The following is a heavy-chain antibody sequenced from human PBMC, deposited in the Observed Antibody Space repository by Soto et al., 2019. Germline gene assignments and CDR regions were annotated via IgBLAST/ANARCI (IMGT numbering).Heavy chain of an antibody. CDR2: IYYSGTT. J-gene: IGHJ4*02. V-gene: IGHV4-59*01. CDR3: ARNRGSLGFDY. Sequence: QVQLQESGPGLVKPSETLSLSCTVSGGSISSYFWNWIRQPPGKGLEWIGSIYYSGTTNYNPSLKSRVTISIDTSTNQFSLRLSSVTAADTAVYYCARNRGSLGFDYWGQGALFTVSS. CDR1: GGSISSYF. D-gene: IGHD3-10*01.